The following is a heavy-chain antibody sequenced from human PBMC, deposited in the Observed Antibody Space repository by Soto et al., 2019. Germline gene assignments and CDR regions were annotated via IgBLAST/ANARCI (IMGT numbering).Heavy chain of an antibody. CDR2: IIPIFGTA. CDR1: GGTFSSYA. Sequence: SVKVSCKASGGTFSSYAISRVRQAPGQGLEWMGGIIPIFGTANYAQKFQGRVTITADESTSTAYMELSSLRSEATAVYYCARAPSGVVVTTFDYLGQGTLVTVSS. D-gene: IGHD3-22*01. V-gene: IGHV1-69*13. CDR3: ARAPSGVVVTTFDY. J-gene: IGHJ4*02.